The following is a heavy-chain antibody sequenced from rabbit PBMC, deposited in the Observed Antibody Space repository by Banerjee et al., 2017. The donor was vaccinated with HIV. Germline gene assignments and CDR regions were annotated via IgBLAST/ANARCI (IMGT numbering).Heavy chain of an antibody. CDR1: GFSFSGSYW. J-gene: IGHJ3*01. CDR3: TRSSSGAYDL. Sequence: QSLEESGGDLVKPGASLTLTCTASGFSFSGSYWICWVRQAPGKGLEWIACIGAGSSGTTYYASWAKGRFTISKTSSTTVTLQMNSLTAADTATYFCTRSSSGAYDLWGQGTLVTVS. V-gene: IGHV1S40*01. CDR2: IGAGSSGTT. D-gene: IGHD1-1*01.